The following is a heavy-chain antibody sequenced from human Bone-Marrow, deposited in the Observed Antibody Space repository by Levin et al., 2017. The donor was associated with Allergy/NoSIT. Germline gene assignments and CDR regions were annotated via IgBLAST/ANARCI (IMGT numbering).Heavy chain of an antibody. J-gene: IGHJ6*02. CDR3: ASSIGVAGNYFYYGMDV. D-gene: IGHD3-10*01. CDR1: GYTFTGHY. CDR2: MNPNDGDT. V-gene: IGHV1-2*06. Sequence: GESLKISCKASGYTFTGHYLHWVRQAPGQGLEWLGRMNPNDGDTRYVQKFQGRLTMTRDTSISTAYLELSSLFSDDTAVYFCASSIGVAGNYFYYGMDVWGQGTTVTVSS.